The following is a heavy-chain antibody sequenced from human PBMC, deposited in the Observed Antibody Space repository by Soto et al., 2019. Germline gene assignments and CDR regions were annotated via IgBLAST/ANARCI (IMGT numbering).Heavy chain of an antibody. V-gene: IGHV4-34*01. CDR3: ARAGVPPYNWFDP. J-gene: IGHJ5*02. Sequence: TSEALSLTCAVYGGSFSGYYWSWIRQPPGKGLEWIGEINHSGSTNYNPSLKSRVTISVDTPKNQFSLKLSSVTAADTAVYYGARAGVPPYNWFDPWGQGTLVTVSS. CDR2: INHSGST. D-gene: IGHD1-1*01. CDR1: GGSFSGYY.